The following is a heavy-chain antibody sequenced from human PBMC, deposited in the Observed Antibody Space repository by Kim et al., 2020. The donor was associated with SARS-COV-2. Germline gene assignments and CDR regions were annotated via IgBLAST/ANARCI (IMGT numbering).Heavy chain of an antibody. D-gene: IGHD4-17*01. CDR1: GFTFSSYW. V-gene: IGHV3-7*01. Sequence: GGSLRLSCAASGFTFSSYWMSWVRQAPGKGLEWVANIKQDGSEKYYVDSVKGRFTISRDNAKNSLYLQMNSLRAEDTAVYYCAREGYGDYEGYYFDYWGQGTLVTVSS. J-gene: IGHJ4*02. CDR3: AREGYGDYEGYYFDY. CDR2: IKQDGSEK.